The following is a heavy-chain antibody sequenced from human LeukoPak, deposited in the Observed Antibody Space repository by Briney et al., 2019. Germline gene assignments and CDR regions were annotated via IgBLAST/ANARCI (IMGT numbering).Heavy chain of an antibody. D-gene: IGHD3-10*01. CDR3: ARDYYGSGSYYNTPAGFDI. Sequence: PGGSLRLSCAASGFTFSNYAMHWVRQAPGKGLEWVAVISYDGSNKYYADSVKGRFTISRDNSKNTLYLQMNSLRAEDTAVYYCARDYYGSGSYYNTPAGFDIWGQGTMVTVSS. CDR1: GFTFSNYA. V-gene: IGHV3-30*04. CDR2: ISYDGSNK. J-gene: IGHJ3*02.